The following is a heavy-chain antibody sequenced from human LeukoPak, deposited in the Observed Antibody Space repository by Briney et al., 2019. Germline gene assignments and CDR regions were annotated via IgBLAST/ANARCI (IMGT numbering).Heavy chain of an antibody. CDR1: GFTFSGHS. CDR3: GRVIAGAIDY. V-gene: IGHV3-7*01. D-gene: IGHD6-13*01. CDR2: INLDGSER. Sequence: GGSLRLSCAASGFTFSGHSMTWVRQAPGKGLEWMANINLDGSERFYVDFVKGRFTISRDNADNSMYLQMNSLRAEDTAVYYCGRVIAGAIDYWGQGTLVTGSS. J-gene: IGHJ4*02.